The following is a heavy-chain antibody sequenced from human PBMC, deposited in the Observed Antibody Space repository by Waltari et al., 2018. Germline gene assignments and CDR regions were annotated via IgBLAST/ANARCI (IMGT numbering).Heavy chain of an antibody. J-gene: IGHJ4*02. CDR3: AKDRGAAVRYGSY. CDR1: GGSISSYY. D-gene: IGHD3-9*01. Sequence: QVQLQESGPGLVKPSETLSLTCTVSGGSISSYYWSWIRQPPGKGLEWIGYIYYSGSTNYNPSLKSRVTISVDTSKNQFSLKLSSVTAADTAVYYCAKDRGAAVRYGSYWGQGTLVTVSS. CDR2: IYYSGST. V-gene: IGHV4-59*01.